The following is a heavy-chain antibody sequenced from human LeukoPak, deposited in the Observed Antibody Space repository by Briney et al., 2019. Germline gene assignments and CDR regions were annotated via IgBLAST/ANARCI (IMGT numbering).Heavy chain of an antibody. Sequence: GGSLILSRTASGFTFSRSWMSWVRQAPGRGLEWVASMNQGGSQRYYVDSVKGRFTISRDNAKNSLYLQMNSLRAEDTAVYYCAGLFREVTDFHYWGQGSLVAVSS. CDR2: MNQGGSQR. CDR3: AGLFREVTDFHY. J-gene: IGHJ4*02. D-gene: IGHD4-23*01. CDR1: GFTFSRSW. V-gene: IGHV3-7*01.